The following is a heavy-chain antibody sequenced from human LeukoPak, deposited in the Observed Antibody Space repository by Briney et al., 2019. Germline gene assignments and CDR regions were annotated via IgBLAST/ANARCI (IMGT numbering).Heavy chain of an antibody. J-gene: IGHJ4*01. Sequence: PSETLSLTCTVSGGAISSSDYYWAWIRQPPGKGREWIGSIYYSGSTYYNPSLKSRVTISVDTSKNQFSLKLSSVTAADTAVYYCARLGSSSWFFDYWGHGTLVTVSS. CDR3: ARLGSSSWFFDY. CDR1: GGAISSSDYY. D-gene: IGHD6-13*01. V-gene: IGHV4-39*01. CDR2: IYYSGST.